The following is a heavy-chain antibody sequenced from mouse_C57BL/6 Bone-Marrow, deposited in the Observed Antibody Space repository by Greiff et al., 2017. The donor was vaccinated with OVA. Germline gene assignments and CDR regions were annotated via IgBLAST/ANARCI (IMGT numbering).Heavy chain of an antibody. CDR3: ARALWDGAMDY. V-gene: IGHV5-4*03. CDR2: ISDGGSYT. D-gene: IGHD4-1*01. J-gene: IGHJ4*01. CDR1: GFTFSSYA. Sequence: EVMLVESGGGLVKPGGSLKLSCAASGFTFSSYAMSRVRQTPEKRLEWVATISDGGSYTYYPDNVKGRFTISRDNAKNNLYLQMSHLKSEDTAMYYCARALWDGAMDYWGQGTSVTVSS.